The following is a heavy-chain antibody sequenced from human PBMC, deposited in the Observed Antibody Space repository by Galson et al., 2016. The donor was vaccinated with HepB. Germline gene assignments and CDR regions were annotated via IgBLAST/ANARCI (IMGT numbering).Heavy chain of an antibody. V-gene: IGHV3-23*01. D-gene: IGHD6-19*01. CDR2: ISGSGGST. CDR3: ASHAPRIVVSGQGFDH. Sequence: SLRLSCAASGFTFSTYGMHWVRQAPGKGLEWVSAISGSGGSTYYADSVKGRFTISRDKSKNTLYLQMNNLRTEDTAIYYCASHAPRIVVSGQGFDHWGQGTLVTVSS. J-gene: IGHJ4*02. CDR1: GFTFSTYG.